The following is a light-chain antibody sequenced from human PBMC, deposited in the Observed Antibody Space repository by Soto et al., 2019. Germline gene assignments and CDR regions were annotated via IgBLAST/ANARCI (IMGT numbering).Light chain of an antibody. CDR2: GVS. V-gene: IGKV3-15*01. CDR1: QRVSRN. CDR3: QQYNNGPYT. J-gene: IGKJ2*01. Sequence: EIVMTQSPATLSVSPGERATLSCRASQRVSRNIAWYRQKPGQAPTLLIYGVSTRATAIPARFSGSGSGTEFTLTNSSLQSEDFAVYYCQQYNNGPYTFGQGTKLEIK.